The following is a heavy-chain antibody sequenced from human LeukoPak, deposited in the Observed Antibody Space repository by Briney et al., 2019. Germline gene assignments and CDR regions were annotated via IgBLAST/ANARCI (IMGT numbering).Heavy chain of an antibody. CDR2: IYYSGST. V-gene: IGHV4-61*05. J-gene: IGHJ4*02. CDR3: ARAHYGSGSYYMAAHYYFDY. D-gene: IGHD3-10*01. Sequence: SETLSLTCTVSGGSISSSSYYWGWIRQPPGKGLEWIGYIYYSGSTNYNPSLKSRVTISVDTSKNQFSLKLSSVTAADTAVYYCARAHYGSGSYYMAAHYYFDYWGQGTLVTVSS. CDR1: GGSISSSSYY.